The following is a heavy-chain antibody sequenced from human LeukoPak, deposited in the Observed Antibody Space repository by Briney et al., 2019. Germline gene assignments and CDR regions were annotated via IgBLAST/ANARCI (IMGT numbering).Heavy chain of an antibody. CDR3: ARDRNWNPTYNWFDP. CDR1: GGTFCSYA. D-gene: IGHD1-20*01. CDR2: IIPIFGTA. J-gene: IGHJ5*02. V-gene: IGHV1-69*06. Sequence: SVKVSCKASGGTFCSYAISWVRQAPGQGLEWMGGIIPIFGTANYAQKFQGRVTITADKSTSTAYMELSSLRSEDTAVYYCARDRNWNPTYNWFDPWGQGTLVTVSS.